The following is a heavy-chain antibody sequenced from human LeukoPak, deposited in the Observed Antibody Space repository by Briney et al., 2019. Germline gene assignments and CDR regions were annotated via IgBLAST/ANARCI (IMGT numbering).Heavy chain of an antibody. CDR2: IWYDGSNK. CDR3: ARDNYYDSSGYYPYDAFDI. CDR1: GFTFSSYG. J-gene: IGHJ3*02. D-gene: IGHD3-22*01. Sequence: PGGSLRLSCAASGFTFSSYGMHWVRQAPGKGLEWAAVIWYDGSNKYYADSVKGRFTISRDNSKNTLYLQMNSLRAEDTAVYYCARDNYYDSSGYYPYDAFDIWGQGTMVTVSS. V-gene: IGHV3-33*01.